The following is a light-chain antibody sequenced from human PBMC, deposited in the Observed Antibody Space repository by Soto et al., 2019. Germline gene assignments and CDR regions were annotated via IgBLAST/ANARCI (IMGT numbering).Light chain of an antibody. J-gene: IGKJ1*01. CDR3: QQYGSSPKT. CDR1: QSVSSNY. Sequence: ALTQSPGPLSLSPAETSTLACRARQSVSSNYLAWIQQKPGEAPRLLIYGASSRATGIPDRFSGRRSGTACSLSIISLEPEDFIVYYCQQYGSSPKTFGQGTKVDIK. CDR2: GAS. V-gene: IGKV3-20*01.